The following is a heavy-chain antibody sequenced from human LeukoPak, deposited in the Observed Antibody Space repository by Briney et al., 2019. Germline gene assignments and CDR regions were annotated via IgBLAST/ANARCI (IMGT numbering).Heavy chain of an antibody. CDR1: GGYFSDYY. CDR2: INYNINT. Sequence: ETLFLTCTVYGGYFSDYYGTGIRRPPALGLGWLGEINYNINTIYNLSLKTRLTISVNTSNNQFSLKLRSVSAADTAVYYCARGGDYDGSGIPFDFWGQGSLVTVSS. CDR3: ARGGDYDGSGIPFDF. D-gene: IGHD3-10*01. V-gene: IGHV4-34*01. J-gene: IGHJ4*02.